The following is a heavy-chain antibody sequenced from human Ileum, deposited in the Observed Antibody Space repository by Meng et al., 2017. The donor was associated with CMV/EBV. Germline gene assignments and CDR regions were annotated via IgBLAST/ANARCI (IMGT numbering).Heavy chain of an antibody. D-gene: IGHD1-1*01. V-gene: IGHV3-21*01. CDR1: GFTFSSYS. CDR2: ISSSSSYI. Sequence: GESLKISCAASGFTFSSYSMNWVRQAPGKGLEWVSSISSSSSYIYYADSVKGRFTISRDNAKSTLFLQMNSLRVEDTAVYYCVRGTRDWKGVDYWGQGALVTVSS. J-gene: IGHJ4*02. CDR3: VRGTRDWKGVDY.